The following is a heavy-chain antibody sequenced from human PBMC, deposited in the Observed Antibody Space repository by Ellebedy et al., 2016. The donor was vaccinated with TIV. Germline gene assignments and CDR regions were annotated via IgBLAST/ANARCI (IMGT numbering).Heavy chain of an antibody. D-gene: IGHD2-15*01. CDR3: ARERVVAAPDGMDV. J-gene: IGHJ6*02. CDR2: IKQDGSEK. Sequence: GESLKISCAASGFTFSSYWMSWVRQAPGKGLEWVANIKQDGSEKYYADSVKGRFTISRDNAKNSLYLQMNSLRAEDTAVYYCARERVVAAPDGMDVWGQGTTVTVSS. CDR1: GFTFSSYW. V-gene: IGHV3-7*03.